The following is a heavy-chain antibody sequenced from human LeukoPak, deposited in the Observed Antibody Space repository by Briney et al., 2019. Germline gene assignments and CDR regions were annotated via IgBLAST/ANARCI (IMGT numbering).Heavy chain of an antibody. CDR1: GYTFTSYY. CDR3: ARERRLSKGYYYYGMDV. Sequence: ASVKVSCKASGYTFTSYYMHWARQAPGQGLEWMGIINPSGGSTSYAQKFQGRVTMTRDASTSTVYMELSSLRSEDTAVYYCARERRLSKGYYYYGMDVWGQGTTVTVSS. V-gene: IGHV1-46*01. CDR2: INPSGGST. J-gene: IGHJ6*02. D-gene: IGHD6-25*01.